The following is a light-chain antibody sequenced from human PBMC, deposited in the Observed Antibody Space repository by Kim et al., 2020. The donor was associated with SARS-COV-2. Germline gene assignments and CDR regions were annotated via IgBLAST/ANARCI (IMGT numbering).Light chain of an antibody. CDR2: WSS. J-gene: IGKJ4*01. CDR1: QSVFYSSKIKNH. Sequence: ATSNFKSSQSVFYSSKIKNHLALYQQNAGQPPKLLIYWSSTRELGVPDRFSGSGSETDFTLTVSSLQAEDVAVYYCQQYYSTPPTFGGWTKVDIK. V-gene: IGKV4-1*01. CDR3: QQYYSTPPT.